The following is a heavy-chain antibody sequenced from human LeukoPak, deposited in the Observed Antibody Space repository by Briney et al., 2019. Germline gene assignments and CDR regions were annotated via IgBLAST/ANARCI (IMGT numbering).Heavy chain of an antibody. Sequence: SETLSLTCTVSGGSINSTIHYWGWIRQPPGKGLEWIGEINHSGSTNYNPSLKSRVTISVDTSKNQFSLKLSSVTAADTAVYYCARLGPGPYSSGWYGLRYYYYMDVWGKGTTVTISS. V-gene: IGHV4-39*07. CDR1: GGSINSTIHY. CDR2: INHSGST. D-gene: IGHD6-19*01. CDR3: ARLGPGPYSSGWYGLRYYYYMDV. J-gene: IGHJ6*03.